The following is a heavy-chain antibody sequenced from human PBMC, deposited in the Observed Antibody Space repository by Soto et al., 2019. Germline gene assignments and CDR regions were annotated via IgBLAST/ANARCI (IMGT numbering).Heavy chain of an antibody. CDR3: ANSGYCSGGSCPKPNWFDP. CDR1: GFTFSSYA. Sequence: GGSLRLSCAASGFTFSSYAMSWVRQAPGKGLEWVSAISGSGGSTYYADSVKGRFTISRDNSKNTLYLQMNSLRAEDTAVYYCANSGYCSGGSCPKPNWFDPWGQGTLVTVPQ. D-gene: IGHD2-15*01. CDR2: ISGSGGST. V-gene: IGHV3-23*01. J-gene: IGHJ5*02.